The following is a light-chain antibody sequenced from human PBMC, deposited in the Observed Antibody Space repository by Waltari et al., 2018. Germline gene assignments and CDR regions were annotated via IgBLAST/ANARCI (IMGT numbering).Light chain of an antibody. CDR3: SSYTTTSAII. CDR1: SPDAGGYNH. Sequence: QSAPTQPAPVSGSPGQSITLSCTGTSPDAGGYNHFAWYQQYPGKAPKLILFDVSRWPSGVSNRFSGSKSGNTASLTISGLQAEDEADYYCSSYTTTSAIIFGGGTTLTVL. V-gene: IGLV2-14*03. CDR2: DVS. J-gene: IGLJ2*01.